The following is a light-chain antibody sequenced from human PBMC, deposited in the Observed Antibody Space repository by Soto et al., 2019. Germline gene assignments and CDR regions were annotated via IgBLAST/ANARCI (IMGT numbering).Light chain of an antibody. Sequence: DIQMTQSPSTLSASVGDRVTITCRASQSISSWLAWYQQKPGKAPKLLIYDASSLESGVPSRFSGSGSGTEFTLTISSLQPDDFATYYCQHYKMYSPWTFGQGTK. J-gene: IGKJ1*01. CDR1: QSISSW. CDR3: QHYKMYSPWT. CDR2: DAS. V-gene: IGKV1-5*01.